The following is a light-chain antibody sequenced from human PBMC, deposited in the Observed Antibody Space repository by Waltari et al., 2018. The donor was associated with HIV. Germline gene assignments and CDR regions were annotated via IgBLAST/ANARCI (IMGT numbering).Light chain of an antibody. Sequence: QSVLTQPPSVSGLPGQKVTISCSGSNSDIGVNTVNWYQQFPGRAPKLVAYRSHPRPSGLPDRFSGSKSGTSASRAINGVQAEDEATYFCSAWDDTLHVVFGGGTKLTVL. CDR2: RSH. V-gene: IGLV1-44*01. CDR3: SAWDDTLHVV. CDR1: NSDIGVNT. J-gene: IGLJ3*02.